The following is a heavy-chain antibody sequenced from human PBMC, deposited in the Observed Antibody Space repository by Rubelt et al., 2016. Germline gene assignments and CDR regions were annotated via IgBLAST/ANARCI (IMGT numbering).Heavy chain of an antibody. CDR1: GGSISSYY. CDR2: IYYSGSP. V-gene: IGHV4-59*08. CDR3: ARLLAAADHYYYYDGMDV. Sequence: QVQLQESGPGLVKPSETLSLTCTVSGGSISSYYWSWIRQPPGKGLEWIGYIYYSGSPNYNPSLRRRVTNAVDKAKNQCSRKVGAVTAADTAVYDGARLLAAADHYYYYDGMDVWGQGTTVTVSS. J-gene: IGHJ6*02. D-gene: IGHD6-13*01.